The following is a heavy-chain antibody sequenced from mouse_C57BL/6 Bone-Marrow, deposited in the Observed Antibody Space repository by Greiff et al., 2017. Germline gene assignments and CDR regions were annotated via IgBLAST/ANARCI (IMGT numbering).Heavy chain of an antibody. J-gene: IGHJ4*01. CDR3: ARWGGYYVVPYYYAMDY. CDR2: IEPNSGGT. Sequence: QVQLQQPGAELVKPGASVKLSCKASGYTFTSYWMHWVKQRPGRGLEWIGRIEPNSGGTKYNEKFKSKATLTVDKHSSTAYMQLSSLTSEDSAVYYCARWGGYYVVPYYYAMDYGGQGTSVTVSS. V-gene: IGHV1-72*01. D-gene: IGHD2-3*01. CDR1: GYTFTSYW.